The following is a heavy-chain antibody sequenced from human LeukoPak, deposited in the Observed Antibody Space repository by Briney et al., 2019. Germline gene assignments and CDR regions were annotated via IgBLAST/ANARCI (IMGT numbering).Heavy chain of an antibody. CDR2: INSDGSIT. Sequence: PGGSLRLSCEASGLNFNNHAMNWVRQAPGKGLVWVSRINSDGSITNYADSVKGRFTISRDNAKNTLYLQMSSLRAEDTAVYYCAKIDAYWGQGTLVTVSS. J-gene: IGHJ4*02. CDR3: AKIDAY. CDR1: GLNFNNHA. V-gene: IGHV3-74*01.